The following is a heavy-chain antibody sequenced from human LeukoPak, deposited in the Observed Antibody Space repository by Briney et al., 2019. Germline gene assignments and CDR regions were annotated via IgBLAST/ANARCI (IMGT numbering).Heavy chain of an antibody. Sequence: GGSLRLSCAASGFTFSNYWMNWVRQAPGKGLEWVANINQDGSERNYVDSVKGRFPISRDNAKNSLYLQMNSPRAEDTAVYYCARFGGFGDLDYWGQGTLVTVSS. J-gene: IGHJ4*02. CDR1: GFTFSNYW. CDR2: INQDGSER. D-gene: IGHD3-16*01. V-gene: IGHV3-7*01. CDR3: ARFGGFGDLDY.